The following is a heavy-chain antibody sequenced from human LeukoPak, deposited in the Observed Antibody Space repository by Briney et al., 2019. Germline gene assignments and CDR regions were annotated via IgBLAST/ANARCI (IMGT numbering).Heavy chain of an antibody. J-gene: IGHJ4*02. CDR1: GFTFTSYA. Sequence: GGSLRLSCAASGFTFTSYAMSWVRQAPGGGLEWVSSIRGSGGSTYYADSVKGRFTISRDNSRNTLYLQMNSLRAEDTAVYYCAKDIAAAGSSYFDYWGQGALVTVSS. V-gene: IGHV3-23*01. CDR2: IRGSGGST. D-gene: IGHD6-13*01. CDR3: AKDIAAAGSSYFDY.